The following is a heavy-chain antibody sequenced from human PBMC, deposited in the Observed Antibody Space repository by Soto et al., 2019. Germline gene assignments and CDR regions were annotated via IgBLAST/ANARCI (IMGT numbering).Heavy chain of an antibody. V-gene: IGHV1-18*04. CDR2: ISAYNGNT. D-gene: IGHD5-18*01. J-gene: IGHJ4*02. CDR3: ARGHTAMVLYYFDY. CDR1: GYTFTSYG. Sequence: VASVKVSCKASGYTFTSYGISWVRQAPGQGLEWMGWISAYNGNTNYAQKLQGRVTMTTDTSTSTAYMELRSLRSDDTAVYYCARGHTAMVLYYFDYWGQGTLVTVSS.